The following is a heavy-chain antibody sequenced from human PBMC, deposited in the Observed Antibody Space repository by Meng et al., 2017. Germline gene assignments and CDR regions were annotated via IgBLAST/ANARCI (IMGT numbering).Heavy chain of an antibody. CDR2: IYYSGST. CDR1: GGSISSYY. Sequence: GSLRLSCTVSGGSISSYYWSWIRQPPGKGLEWIGYIYYSGSTNYNPSLKSRVTISVDTSKNQFSLQLSSVTAADTAVYYCARELSTMIVPGGWFDPWGQGTLVTVSS. V-gene: IGHV4-59*01. D-gene: IGHD3-22*01. J-gene: IGHJ5*02. CDR3: ARELSTMIVPGGWFDP.